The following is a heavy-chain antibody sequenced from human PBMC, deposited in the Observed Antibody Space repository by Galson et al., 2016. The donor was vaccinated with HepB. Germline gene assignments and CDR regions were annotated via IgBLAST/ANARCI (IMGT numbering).Heavy chain of an antibody. CDR2: INQDGSDK. CDR3: ARARGLIVVVNASPTYCFDD. Sequence: SLRLSCAASGFAFSSYWMSWVRQAPGKGLEWVANINQDGSDKYYVDSVKGRFTISRDNAKNSLYLQMNSLRAEDTAIYYCARARGLIVVVNASPTYCFDDWGQGALVTVSS. CDR1: GFAFSSYW. D-gene: IGHD2-21*01. V-gene: IGHV3-7*04. J-gene: IGHJ4*02.